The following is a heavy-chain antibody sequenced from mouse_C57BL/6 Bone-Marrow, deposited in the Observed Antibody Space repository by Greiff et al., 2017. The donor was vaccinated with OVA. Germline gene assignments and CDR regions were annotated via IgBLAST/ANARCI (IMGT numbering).Heavy chain of an antibody. CDR3: ARLNSQFITTVVASWYCDY. Sequence: QVQLQQPGAELVKPGASVKLSCKASGYTFTSYWMHWVKQRPGRGLEWIGRIDPNSGGTKYNEKFKSKATLTVDKPTSTAYMQLSSLTSEDSAVYYCARLNSQFITTVVASWYCDYWGQGTTLTVSS. CDR1: GYTFTSYW. CDR2: IDPNSGGT. J-gene: IGHJ2*01. V-gene: IGHV1-72*01. D-gene: IGHD1-1*01.